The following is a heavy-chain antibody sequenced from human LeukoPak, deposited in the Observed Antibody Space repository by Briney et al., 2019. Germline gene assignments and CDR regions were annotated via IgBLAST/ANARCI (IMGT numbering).Heavy chain of an antibody. Sequence: ASVNLSLTSSAYPFTVKFIHWVRQPPGQGMEWMGWIDPNSSGTDYAQKFRGRVTMTRDTSTSTAYMDLSSLIAEDTAVYYCARDREGLAYFDYWGQGTLVTVSS. J-gene: IGHJ4*02. CDR1: AYPFTVKF. CDR3: ARDREGLAYFDY. V-gene: IGHV1-2*02. D-gene: IGHD3/OR15-3a*01. CDR2: IDPNSSGT.